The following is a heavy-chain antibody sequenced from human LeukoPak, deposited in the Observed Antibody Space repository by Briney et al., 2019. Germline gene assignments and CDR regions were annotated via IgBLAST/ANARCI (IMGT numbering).Heavy chain of an antibody. CDR1: GGSFSGYY. V-gene: IGHV4-34*01. Sequence: PSETLSLTCAVYGGSFSGYYWSWIRQPPGKGLEWIGEINHSGSTNYNPSLKSRVTISVDTSKNQFSLKLSSVTAADTAVYYCARDPRRSALTGYCSGGSCYSHSRYYGMDVWGQGTTVTVSS. CDR2: INHSGST. CDR3: ARDPRRSALTGYCSGGSCYSHSRYYGMDV. D-gene: IGHD2-15*01. J-gene: IGHJ6*02.